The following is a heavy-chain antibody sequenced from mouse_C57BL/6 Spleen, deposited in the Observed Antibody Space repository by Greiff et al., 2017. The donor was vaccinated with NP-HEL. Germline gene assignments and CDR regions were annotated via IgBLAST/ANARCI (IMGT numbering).Heavy chain of an antibody. CDR2: ISYSGST. CDR1: GYSITSGYD. J-gene: IGHJ2*01. V-gene: IGHV3-1*01. CDR3: ARAPYGSNFDY. D-gene: IGHD1-1*01. Sequence: EVKLMESGPGMVKPSQSLSLTCTVTGYSITSGYDWHWIRHFPGNKLEWMGYISYSGSTNYNPSLKSRISITPDTSKNHFFMKLYSVTTEDTATYYCARAPYGSNFDYWGKGTTLTVST.